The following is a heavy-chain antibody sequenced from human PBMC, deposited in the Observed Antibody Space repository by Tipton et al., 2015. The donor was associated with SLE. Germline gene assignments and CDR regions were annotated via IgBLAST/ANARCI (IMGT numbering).Heavy chain of an antibody. CDR2: IYSAGDT. J-gene: IGHJ4*02. D-gene: IGHD4-17*01. Sequence: SLRLSCAASGFSVSSNYMSWVRQAPGKGLEWVSVIYSAGDTYYADSVKGRFTISRDNAKNSLYLQMNSLRAEDTAVYYCSRGTKTTVTGFDYWGQGTLVTVSS. CDR1: GFSVSSNY. V-gene: IGHV3-53*01. CDR3: SRGTKTTVTGFDY.